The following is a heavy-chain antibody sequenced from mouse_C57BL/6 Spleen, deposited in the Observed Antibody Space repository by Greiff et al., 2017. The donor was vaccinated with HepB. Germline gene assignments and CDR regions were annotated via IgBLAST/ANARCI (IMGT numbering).Heavy chain of an antibody. Sequence: VHVKQSGPELVKPGASVKISCKASGYSFTDYNMNWVKQSNGKSLEWIGVINPNYGTTSYNQKFKGKATLTVDQSSSTAYMQLNSLTSEDSAVYYCARSDYYGSSLAWFAYWGQGTLVTVSA. V-gene: IGHV1-39*01. CDR1: GYSFTDYN. J-gene: IGHJ3*01. D-gene: IGHD1-1*01. CDR2: INPNYGTT. CDR3: ARSDYYGSSLAWFAY.